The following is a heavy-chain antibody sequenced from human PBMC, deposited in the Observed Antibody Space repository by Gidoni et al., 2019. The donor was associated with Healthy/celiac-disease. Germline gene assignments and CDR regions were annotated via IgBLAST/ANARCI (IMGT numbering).Heavy chain of an antibody. J-gene: IGHJ6*02. D-gene: IGHD7-27*01. CDR2: MRSKANSYAT. Sequence: EVQLVESGGGLVQPGGSLKLSCAASGFTFSVSAMTWVRQASGKGLEGVGRMRSKANSYATADAASVKGRCNISRDDSKNTAYLQMNSLKTEDTAVYYCTRPSPTGDPEAPAYYYYGMDVWGQGTTVTVSS. CDR3: TRPSPTGDPEAPAYYYYGMDV. V-gene: IGHV3-73*01. CDR1: GFTFSVSA.